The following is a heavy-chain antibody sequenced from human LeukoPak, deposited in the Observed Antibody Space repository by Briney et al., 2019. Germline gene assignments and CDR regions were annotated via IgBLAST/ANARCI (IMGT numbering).Heavy chain of an antibody. J-gene: IGHJ3*02. D-gene: IGHD3-22*01. CDR3: AKDWAMIVVVITRVAFDI. CDR2: ISGSGGRT. CDR1: GFTFSSYA. Sequence: GGSLRLSCAASGFTFSSYAMSWVRQAPGKGLEWVSAISGSGGRTYYADSVKGRFTISRDNSKNTLYLQMNSLRAEDTAVYYCAKDWAMIVVVITRVAFDIWGQGTMVTVSS. V-gene: IGHV3-23*01.